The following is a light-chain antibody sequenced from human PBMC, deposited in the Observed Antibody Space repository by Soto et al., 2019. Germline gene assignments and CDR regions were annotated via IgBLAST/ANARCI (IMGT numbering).Light chain of an antibody. CDR3: QSSDGNNMV. V-gene: IGLV6-57*02. CDR1: SGSIASGY. CDR2: EDN. Sequence: NFMLTQPHSXXXXXXXXXXXSCTGSSGSIASGYVQWYQQRPGSAPTTLIYEDNQRPAGVPERFSGSIDSSSNSASLTISGLRPEDEADYYCQSSDGNNMVFGGGTKVTVL. J-gene: IGLJ2*01.